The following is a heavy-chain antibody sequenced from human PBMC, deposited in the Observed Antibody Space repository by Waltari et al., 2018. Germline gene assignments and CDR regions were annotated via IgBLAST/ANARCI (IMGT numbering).Heavy chain of an antibody. CDR3: ARASYRFDSWFDP. D-gene: IGHD3-10*01. CDR1: GGSISNSNYY. Sequence: QLQLQESGPGLVKPSETLSLTCTVSGGSISNSNYYWDWIRQPPGKGLEWSGSVYYHGNTYYNPSLKSRVAISIDTSKNQFSLQLNSVTATDTAVYFCARASYRFDSWFDPWGQGTLVTVSS. CDR2: VYYHGNT. J-gene: IGHJ5*02. V-gene: IGHV4-39*01.